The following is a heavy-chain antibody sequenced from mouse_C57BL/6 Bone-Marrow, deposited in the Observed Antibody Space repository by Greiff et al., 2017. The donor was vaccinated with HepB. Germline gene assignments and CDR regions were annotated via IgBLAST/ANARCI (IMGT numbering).Heavy chain of an antibody. CDR2: IYPGDGDT. CDR3: SRNGYPYWYFDV. J-gene: IGHJ1*03. V-gene: IGHV1-80*01. D-gene: IGHD2-2*01. Sequence: VQLQQSGAELVKPGASVKISCKASGYAFSSYWMNWVKQRPGKGLEWIGQIYPGDGDTNYNGKFKGKATLTADKSSSTAYMQLSSLTSEDSAVYFCSRNGYPYWYFDVWGTGTSVTVSS. CDR1: GYAFSSYW.